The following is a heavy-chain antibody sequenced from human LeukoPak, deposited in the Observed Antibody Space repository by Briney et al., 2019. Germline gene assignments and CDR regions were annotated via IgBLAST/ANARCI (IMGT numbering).Heavy chain of an antibody. D-gene: IGHD1-26*01. CDR1: GFTFSSYA. CDR2: ISGSGGST. CDR3: AKGVGTKLRYYFDY. V-gene: IGHV3-23*01. Sequence: PGGSLRLSCAASGFTFSSYAMTWVRQAPGKGLEWVSAISGSGGSTYYADSVKGRFTISRDSSKNTMYLQMGSLRADDTAVYYCAKGVGTKLRYYFDYWGRGFLVTVSS. J-gene: IGHJ4*02.